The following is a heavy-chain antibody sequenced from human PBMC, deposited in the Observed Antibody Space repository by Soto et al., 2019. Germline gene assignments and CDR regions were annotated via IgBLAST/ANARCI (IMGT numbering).Heavy chain of an antibody. D-gene: IGHD2-8*01. CDR3: AKARCTTSNCYGPDY. CDR1: GFSFSTYT. Sequence: GGSLRLSCAAAGFSFSTYTMSWVRRAPGKGLEWVSTISGSGGSPSYAESVLGRFTISRDNPKKMLYLQMNSLRAEDTAVYYCAKARCTTSNCYGPDYWGQGTLVTVSS. CDR2: ISGSGGSP. V-gene: IGHV3-23*01. J-gene: IGHJ4*02.